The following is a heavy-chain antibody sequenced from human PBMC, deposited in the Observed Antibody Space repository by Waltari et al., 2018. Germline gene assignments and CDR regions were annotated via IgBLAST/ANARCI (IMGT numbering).Heavy chain of an antibody. Sequence: QVQLVESGGGVVQPGRALSLSCDASGSTFSRYAMPWVRQAPGKGLEWVAVISYDGSNKYYADSVKGRFTISRDNSKNTLYLQMNSLRAEDTAVYYCARDEAGSYYYWGQGTLVTVSS. J-gene: IGHJ4*02. D-gene: IGHD1-26*01. CDR1: GSTFSRYA. V-gene: IGHV3-30*04. CDR3: ARDEAGSYYY. CDR2: ISYDGSNK.